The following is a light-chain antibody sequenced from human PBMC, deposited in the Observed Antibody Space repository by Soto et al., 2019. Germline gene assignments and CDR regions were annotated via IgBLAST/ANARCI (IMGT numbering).Light chain of an antibody. CDR2: GAT. V-gene: IGKV3D-15*01. CDR3: QQYNKGPWT. J-gene: IGKJ1*01. Sequence: EIVMTQSPATLSVSPGGSATLSCRASQSVSINLAWYQQKPGQAPRLLISGATTRATDIPARFSGSGSGTEFTLTITTLQSEDSAVYYWQQYNKGPWTFGQGTEVEIK. CDR1: QSVSIN.